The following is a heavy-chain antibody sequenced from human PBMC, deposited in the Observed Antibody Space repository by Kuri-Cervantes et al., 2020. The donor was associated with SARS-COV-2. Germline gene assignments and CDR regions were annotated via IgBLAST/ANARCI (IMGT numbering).Heavy chain of an antibody. V-gene: IGHV3-30*03. J-gene: IGHJ3*01. CDR3: AREDSGTNDAFDF. CDR2: ISHDGTNK. CDR1: GFTFSSYG. Sequence: GESLKISCAASGFTFSSYGMHWVRQAPGKGLEWVAVISHDGTNKDYADSLKGLFTISRDNSKNTLYLEMNSLRAEDTAVYYCAREDSGTNDAFDFWGQGATVTVSS. D-gene: IGHD3-10*01.